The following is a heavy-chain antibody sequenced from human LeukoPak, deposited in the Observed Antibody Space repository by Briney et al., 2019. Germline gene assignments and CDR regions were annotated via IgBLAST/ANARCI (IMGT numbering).Heavy chain of an antibody. D-gene: IGHD1-26*01. CDR2: LYQSGTT. V-gene: IGHV4-38-2*02. CDR3: ARISGSYFDY. J-gene: IGHJ4*02. Sequence: SETLSLTCTVSGYSISSGYYWGWIRQPPGKGLEWIGSLYQSGTTYYNPSLKSRVTISLDTSKNQFSLKLSSVTAADTAVYYCARISGSYFDYWGQGTLVTVSS. CDR1: GYSISSGYY.